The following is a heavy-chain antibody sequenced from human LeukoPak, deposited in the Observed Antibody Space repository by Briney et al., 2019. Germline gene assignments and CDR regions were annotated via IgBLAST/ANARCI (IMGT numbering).Heavy chain of an antibody. D-gene: IGHD1-26*01. CDR3: ASGSIVGVLWG. J-gene: IGHJ4*02. V-gene: IGHV4-61*02. Sequence: KPSETLSLTCTVSSVSITSGSYFWSWIRQPAGKGLEWIGRIYPSGSTTYNPSLKSRVTISVDTSKNQFSLKLSSVTAADTAVYYCASGSIVGVLWGWGQGTLVTVSS. CDR1: SVSITSGSYF. CDR2: IYPSGST.